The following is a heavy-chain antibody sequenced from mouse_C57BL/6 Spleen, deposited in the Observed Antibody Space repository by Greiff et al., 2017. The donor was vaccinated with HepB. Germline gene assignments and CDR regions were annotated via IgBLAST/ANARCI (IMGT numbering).Heavy chain of an antibody. Sequence: QVQLQQSGAELVRPGASVTLSCKASGYTFTDYEMHWVKQTPVHGLEWIGAIDPETGGTAYNQKFKGKAILTADKSSSTAYMELRSLTSEDSAVYYCTRGRFITTVLGAMDYWGQGTSVTVSS. J-gene: IGHJ4*01. CDR1: GYTFTDYE. V-gene: IGHV1-15*01. D-gene: IGHD1-1*01. CDR3: TRGRFITTVLGAMDY. CDR2: IDPETGGT.